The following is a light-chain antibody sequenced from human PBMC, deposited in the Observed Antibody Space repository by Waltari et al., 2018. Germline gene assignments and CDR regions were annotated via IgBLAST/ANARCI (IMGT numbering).Light chain of an antibody. CDR3: CSYASGSTII. CDR1: SSDVGSYNL. V-gene: IGLV2-23*01. CDR2: EGT. J-gene: IGLJ2*01. Sequence: QSALTQPPSVSGSPGQSITISCTGTSSDVGSYNLVSWFQRHPGKAPELLIYEGTKRPSGVANRFSGSKSGNTASLTISGLQAEDEADYYCCSYASGSTIIFGGGTKLTVL.